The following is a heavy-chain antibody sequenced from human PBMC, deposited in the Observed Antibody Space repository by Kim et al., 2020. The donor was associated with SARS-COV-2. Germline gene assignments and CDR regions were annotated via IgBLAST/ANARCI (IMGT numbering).Heavy chain of an antibody. CDR3: ARQTTVTTLSQAFDY. D-gene: IGHD4-4*01. Sequence: PSFQGQVTISADKSISTAYLQWSSLKASDTAMYYCARQTTVTTLSQAFDYWGRGTLVTVSS. J-gene: IGHJ4*02. V-gene: IGHV5-51*01.